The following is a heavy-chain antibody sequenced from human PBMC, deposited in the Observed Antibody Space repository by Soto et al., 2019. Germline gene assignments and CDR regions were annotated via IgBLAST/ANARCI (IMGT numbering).Heavy chain of an antibody. CDR3: ACGGGDYVAYFDY. CDR2: ISGSGGNT. V-gene: IGHV3-23*01. J-gene: IGHJ4*02. D-gene: IGHD4-17*01. Sequence: GSLRISCAASGFTFSNYSMSWVRQAPGKGLEWVSAISGSGGNTYYADSVKGRFTISRDNSKNTLYLQMNSLRADDTAVYYCACGGGDYVAYFDYWGQGTLVTVSS. CDR1: GFTFSNYS.